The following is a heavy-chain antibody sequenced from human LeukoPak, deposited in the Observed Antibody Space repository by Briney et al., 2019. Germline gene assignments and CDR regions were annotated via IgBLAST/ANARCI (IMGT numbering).Heavy chain of an antibody. CDR3: ARADIRAIASSGSYGFDY. Sequence: ASVKVSCKASGYTCNSYGISWVRQAPGQGLEWMGWISAYNGNTNYAQKVQGRVTMTTDTSTSTAYMELRSLRSDDTAVYYCARADIRAIASSGSYGFDYWGQGTLVTVSS. V-gene: IGHV1-18*01. CDR2: ISAYNGNT. CDR1: GYTCNSYG. J-gene: IGHJ4*02. D-gene: IGHD6-19*01.